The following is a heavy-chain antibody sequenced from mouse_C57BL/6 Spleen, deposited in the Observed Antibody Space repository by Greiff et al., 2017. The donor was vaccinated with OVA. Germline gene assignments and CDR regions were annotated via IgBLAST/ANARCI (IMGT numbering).Heavy chain of an antibody. J-gene: IGHJ2*01. CDR3: ARGNWDVYYFDY. V-gene: IGHV5-6*01. D-gene: IGHD4-1*01. Sequence: EVQLVESGGDLVKPGGSLKLSCAASGFTFSSYGMSWVRQTPDKRLEWVATISSGGSYTYYPDSVKGRFTISRDNAKNTLYLQMSSLKSEDTAMYYCARGNWDVYYFDYWGQGTTLTVSS. CDR2: ISSGGSYT. CDR1: GFTFSSYG.